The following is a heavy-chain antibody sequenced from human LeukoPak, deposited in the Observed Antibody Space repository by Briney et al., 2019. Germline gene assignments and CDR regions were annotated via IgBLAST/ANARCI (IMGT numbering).Heavy chain of an antibody. CDR1: GYTFSNYY. D-gene: IGHD7-27*01. Sequence: GASVKVSCKASGYTFSNYYMHWVRQAPGQGLEWMGWINPNSGGTNYAQKFQGRVTMTRDTSISTAYMELSRLRSDDTAVYYCARAQNWGISWVLDYWGQGTLVTVSS. CDR2: INPNSGGT. V-gene: IGHV1-2*02. J-gene: IGHJ4*02. CDR3: ARAQNWGISWVLDY.